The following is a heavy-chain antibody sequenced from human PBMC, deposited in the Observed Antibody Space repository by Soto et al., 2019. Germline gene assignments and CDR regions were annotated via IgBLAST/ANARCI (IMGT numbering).Heavy chain of an antibody. D-gene: IGHD6-13*01. CDR1: GYTFTGYY. J-gene: IGHJ6*03. V-gene: IGHV1-2*04. CDR2: INPNSGGT. CDR3: ARASSSGHGRYYYYYMDV. Sequence: ASVKVSCKASGYTFTGYYMHWVRQAPGQGLEWMGWINPNSGGTNYAQKFQGWVTMTRDTSISTAYMELSRLRSDDTAVYYCARASSSGHGRYYYYYMDVWGKGTTVTVSS.